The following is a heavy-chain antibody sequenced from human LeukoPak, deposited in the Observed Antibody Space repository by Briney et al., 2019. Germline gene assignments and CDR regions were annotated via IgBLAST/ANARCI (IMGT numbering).Heavy chain of an antibody. CDR2: IYYSGST. D-gene: IGHD3-10*01. CDR1: GGSISRSSYY. V-gene: IGHV4-39*07. CDR3: ARVFDSGSQAYFYYMDV. J-gene: IGHJ6*03. Sequence: SETLSLTCTVSGGSISRSSYYWGWIRQPPGKGLEWIGSIYYSGSTYYNPSLKSRVTISVDTSKNQFSLKVSSVTAADTAVYYCARVFDSGSQAYFYYMDVWGKGTTVTIFS.